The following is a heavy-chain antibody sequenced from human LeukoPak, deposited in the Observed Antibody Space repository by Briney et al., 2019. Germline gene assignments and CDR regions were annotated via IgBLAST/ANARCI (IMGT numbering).Heavy chain of an antibody. CDR2: ISSSSSYI. CDR3: ARDMVRGVDYYGMDV. CDR1: GFTFSSYS. D-gene: IGHD3-10*01. Sequence: GGSLRLSCAASGFTFSSYSMNWVRQAPGKGLEWVSSISSSSSYIYYADSVKGRFTISRDSAKNSLYLQMNSLRAEDTAVYYCARDMVRGVDYYGMDVWGQGTTVTVSS. J-gene: IGHJ6*02. V-gene: IGHV3-21*01.